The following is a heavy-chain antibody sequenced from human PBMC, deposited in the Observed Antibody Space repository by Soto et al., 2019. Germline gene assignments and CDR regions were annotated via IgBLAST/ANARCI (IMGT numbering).Heavy chain of an antibody. CDR2: ISSSSSYI. D-gene: IGHD5-18*01. V-gene: IGHV3-21*01. J-gene: IGHJ3*02. CDR3: ARNVDTAMVTDAFDI. Sequence: GGSLRLSCAASGFTFSSYSMNWVRQAPGKGLEWVSSISSSSSYIYYADSVKGRFTISRDNAKNSLYLQMNSLRAEDTAVYYCARNVDTAMVTDAFDIWGQGTMVTVS. CDR1: GFTFSSYS.